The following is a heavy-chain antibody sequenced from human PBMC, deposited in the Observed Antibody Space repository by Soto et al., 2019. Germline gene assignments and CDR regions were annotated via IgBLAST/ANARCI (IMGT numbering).Heavy chain of an antibody. CDR3: ARDWGQQWLAYGLDV. V-gene: IGHV1-18*01. J-gene: IGHJ6*02. D-gene: IGHD6-19*01. Sequence: QVQLVQSGAEVKKLGASVKVSCKASGYTFTNFGISWVRQAPGQGLEWMGWISTYNGHTTSAQQLQGRLTMTTDTSTSTASMELRSLRSDDAAVYFCARDWGQQWLAYGLDVWGPGTTVTVSS. CDR2: ISTYNGHT. CDR1: GYTFTNFG.